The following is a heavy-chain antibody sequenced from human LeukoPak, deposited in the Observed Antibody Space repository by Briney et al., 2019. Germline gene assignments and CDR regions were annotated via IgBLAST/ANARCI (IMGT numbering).Heavy chain of an antibody. V-gene: IGHV4-39*07. CDR1: GGSISSSSYY. Sequence: SETLSLTCTVSGGSISSSSYYWGWIRQPPGKELEWIGSIYSGGSSYYNPSLKSRVTISVDTSNNQFSLKVNSVAAADTAVYYCARDAGHQLSRRNYYAMDVWGQGTTVTVSS. J-gene: IGHJ6*02. CDR2: IYSGGSS. D-gene: IGHD1-1*01. CDR3: ARDAGHQLSRRNYYAMDV.